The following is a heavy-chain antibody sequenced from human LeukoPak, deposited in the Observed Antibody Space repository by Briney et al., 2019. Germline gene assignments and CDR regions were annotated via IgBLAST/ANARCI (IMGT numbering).Heavy chain of an antibody. CDR2: INPSGGST. CDR1: GYTFTSYY. V-gene: IGHV1-46*01. J-gene: IGHJ4*02. Sequence: ASVKVSCKASGYTFTSYYIHWVRQAPGQGLEWMGLINPSGGSTNYAQKFQGRVTMTRDMSTSTVYMELSSLRSEDTGVYYCAREGGDTPMVKFDSWGQGTLVTVSS. CDR3: AREGGDTPMVKFDS. D-gene: IGHD5-18*01.